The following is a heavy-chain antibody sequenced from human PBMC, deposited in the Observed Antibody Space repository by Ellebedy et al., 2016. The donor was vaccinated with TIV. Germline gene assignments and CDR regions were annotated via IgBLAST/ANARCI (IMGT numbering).Heavy chain of an antibody. CDR2: VHYSVGT. Sequence: MPSETLSLTCTVSGASISSSGYFCAWIRQPPGEGLEWIGSVHYSVGTYYNPSLKSQLTISEDMSKNHFSLSLSSVTAADTAIYYCARGEDILYFDSWGQGTLVTVSS. CDR3: ARGEDILYFDS. V-gene: IGHV4-39*07. D-gene: IGHD3-9*01. CDR1: GASISSSGYF. J-gene: IGHJ4*02.